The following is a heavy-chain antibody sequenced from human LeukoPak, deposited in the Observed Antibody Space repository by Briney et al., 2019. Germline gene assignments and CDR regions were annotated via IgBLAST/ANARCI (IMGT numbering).Heavy chain of an antibody. V-gene: IGHV3-74*01. D-gene: IGHD5-24*01. Sequence: GGSLRLSCAASGFTFSRYAMNWVRQAPEKGLVWVSLINSDESSTSYADSVKGRFTISRDNAKNTLSLQMNSLRAEDTAVYYCARARGWLSADAFDIWGQGTMVTVSS. CDR2: INSDESST. CDR1: GFTFSRYA. J-gene: IGHJ3*02. CDR3: ARARGWLSADAFDI.